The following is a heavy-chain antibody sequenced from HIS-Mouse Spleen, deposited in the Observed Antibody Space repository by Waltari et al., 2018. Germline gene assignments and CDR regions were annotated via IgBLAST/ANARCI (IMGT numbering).Heavy chain of an antibody. V-gene: IGHV3-30*18. CDR1: GFPFSTKG. D-gene: IGHD6-19*01. J-gene: IGHJ4*02. CDR3: AKASSGWLDY. Sequence: QVQLVESGGGVVQPGGALELSCAAVGFPFSTKGVHWVRQAPGKGLEWVAVISYDGSNKYYADSVKGRFTISRDNSKNTLYLQMNSLRAEDTAVYYCAKASSGWLDYWGQGTLVTVSS. CDR2: ISYDGSNK.